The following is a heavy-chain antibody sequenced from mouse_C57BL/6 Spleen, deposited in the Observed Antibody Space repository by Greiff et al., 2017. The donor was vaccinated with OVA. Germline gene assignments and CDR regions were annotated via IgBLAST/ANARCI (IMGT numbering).Heavy chain of an antibody. V-gene: IGHV1-47*01. CDR2: FHPYNDDT. CDR3: ARGDYYGTNWYFDV. CDR1: GYTFTTYP. J-gene: IGHJ1*03. D-gene: IGHD1-1*01. Sequence: QVHVKQSGAELVKPGASVKMSCKASGYTFTTYPIEWMKQNHGKSLEWIGNFHPYNDDTKYNEKFKGKATLTVEKSSSTVYLELSRLTSDDSAVYYCARGDYYGTNWYFDVWGTGTTVTVSS.